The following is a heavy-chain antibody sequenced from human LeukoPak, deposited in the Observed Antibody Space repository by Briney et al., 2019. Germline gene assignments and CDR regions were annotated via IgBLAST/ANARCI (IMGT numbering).Heavy chain of an antibody. Sequence: PSETLSLTCTVSGGSISSYYWSWIRQPPGKGLEWIGYIYYSGSTNYNPSLKSRVTISVDTSKNQFSLKLSSVTAADTAVYYCARDSRPYSSGWYEEYYFDYWGQGTLVTVSS. CDR2: IYYSGST. J-gene: IGHJ4*02. D-gene: IGHD6-19*01. CDR3: ARDSRPYSSGWYEEYYFDY. V-gene: IGHV4-59*01. CDR1: GGSISSYY.